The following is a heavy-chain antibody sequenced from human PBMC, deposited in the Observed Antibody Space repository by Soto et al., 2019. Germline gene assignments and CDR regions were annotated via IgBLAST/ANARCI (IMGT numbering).Heavy chain of an antibody. CDR2: IVPIFGAR. Sequence: QVQLVQSGAEVKKPGSSVKVSCKISGGTFSRYSISWVRQAPGQGLEWMGGIVPIFGARNYAQKFQDRVTITTDESATTAHMELSNLRSEDTAVYYCARPDEGGYSSNHHYYYALDVWGQGTAVTVSS. CDR1: GGTFSRYS. V-gene: IGHV1-69*01. D-gene: IGHD3-22*01. J-gene: IGHJ6*02. CDR3: ARPDEGGYSSNHHYYYALDV.